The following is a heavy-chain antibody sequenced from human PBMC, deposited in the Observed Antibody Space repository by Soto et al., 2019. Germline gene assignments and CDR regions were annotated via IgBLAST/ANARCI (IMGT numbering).Heavy chain of an antibody. CDR1: GGTFSSYA. CDR2: IIPIFGTA. V-gene: IGHV1-69*13. CDR3: ARVPTSKQQLVPNWFDP. Sequence: SVKVSCKASGGTFSSYAISWVRQAPGQGLEWMGGIIPIFGTANYAQKFQGRVTITADESTSTAYMELSSLRSEDTAVYYCARVPTSKQQLVPNWFDPWGQGTLVTVSS. J-gene: IGHJ5*02. D-gene: IGHD6-13*01.